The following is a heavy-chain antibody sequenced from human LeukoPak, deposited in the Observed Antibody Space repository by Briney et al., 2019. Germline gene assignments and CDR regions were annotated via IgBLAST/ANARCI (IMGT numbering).Heavy chain of an antibody. CDR1: GFTFSSYG. V-gene: IGHV3-30*02. CDR3: AKVDCSSTSCEERSAFDI. J-gene: IGHJ3*02. Sequence: PGGSLRLSCAASGFTFSSYGMPWVRQAPGKGLEWVAFIRYDGSNKYYADSVKGRFTISRDNSKNTLYLQMNSLRAEDTAVYYCAKVDCSSTSCEERSAFDIWGQGTMVTVSS. D-gene: IGHD2-2*01. CDR2: IRYDGSNK.